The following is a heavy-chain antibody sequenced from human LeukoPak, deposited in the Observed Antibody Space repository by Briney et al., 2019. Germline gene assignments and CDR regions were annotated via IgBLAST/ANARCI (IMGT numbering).Heavy chain of an antibody. J-gene: IGHJ4*02. CDR3: ARGYWFYFDY. CDR1: GGSISSGSYY. D-gene: IGHD2-8*02. V-gene: IGHV4-61*02. Sequence: SETLSLTCTVSGGSISSGSYYWSWIRQPAGKGLEWIGRIYTRGTTNYSPSLKSRVTISVDTSKNQFSLKLSSVTAADTAVYYCARGYWFYFDYWGQGTLVTVSS. CDR2: IYTRGTT.